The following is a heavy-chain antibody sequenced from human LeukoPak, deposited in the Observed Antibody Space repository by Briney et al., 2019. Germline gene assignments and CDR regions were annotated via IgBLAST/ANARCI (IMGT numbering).Heavy chain of an antibody. CDR2: ISSSSSYT. V-gene: IGHV3-11*03. CDR1: GVPFSDYY. J-gene: IGHJ4*02. D-gene: IGHD6-13*01. CDR3: AAGTAADF. Sequence: GGSLRLSCVVSGVPFSDYYMNWIRQAPGKGLEWISYISSSSSYTNYADSVKGRFTISRDNAKSALYLHLNSLRLEDTAVYYCAAGTAADFWGQGTLVTVSS.